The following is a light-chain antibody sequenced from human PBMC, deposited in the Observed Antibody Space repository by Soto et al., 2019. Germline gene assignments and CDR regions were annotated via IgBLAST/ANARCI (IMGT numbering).Light chain of an antibody. CDR3: QQYGHSPWT. CDR2: GTS. Sequence: EVVLTQSPGTLSFSPGEKATLSCRASQSVSSTYLAWYRQKPGQAPRLLIYGTSSRATGIPDRFSGSGSGTDFTLTISRLEPEDFAVYYCQQYGHSPWTFGQGTKVDIK. V-gene: IGKV3-20*01. CDR1: QSVSSTY. J-gene: IGKJ1*01.